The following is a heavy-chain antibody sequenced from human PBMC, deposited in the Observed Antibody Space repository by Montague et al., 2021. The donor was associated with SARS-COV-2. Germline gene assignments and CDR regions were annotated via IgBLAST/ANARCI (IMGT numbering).Heavy chain of an antibody. J-gene: IGHJ6*02. CDR3: AKDQKIDYDILTGYVPGRNYHYYYGMDV. D-gene: IGHD3-9*01. Sequence: SLRLYCAASGFTFSSYGMHWVRQAPGKGLEWVAVISYDGSNKYYADSVKGRFTISRDNSKNTLYLQMNSLRAEDTAVYYCAKDQKIDYDILTGYVPGRNYHYYYGMDVWGQGTTVTVSS. V-gene: IGHV3-30*18. CDR1: GFTFSSYG. CDR2: ISYDGSNK.